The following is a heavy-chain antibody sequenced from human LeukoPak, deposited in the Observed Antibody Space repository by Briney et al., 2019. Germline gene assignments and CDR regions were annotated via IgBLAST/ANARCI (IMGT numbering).Heavy chain of an antibody. CDR3: ARDQGYGPYYFDY. V-gene: IGHV3-53*01. J-gene: IGHJ4*02. Sequence: GGSLRLSCAASGFTVSSNYMSWVRQAPGKGLEWVSVIYSGGSTYYADSVKGRFTISRDNSKNTLYLQMNSLRAEDTAVYYCARDQGYGPYYFDYWGQGTLVTVSS. D-gene: IGHD5-18*01. CDR2: IYSGGST. CDR1: GFTVSSNY.